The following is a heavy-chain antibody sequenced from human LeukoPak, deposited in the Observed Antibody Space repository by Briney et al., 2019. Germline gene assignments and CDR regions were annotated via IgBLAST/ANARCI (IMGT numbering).Heavy chain of an antibody. CDR1: GGSISSGGYS. Sequence: SQTLSLTCAVSGGSISSGGYSWSWIRQPPGKGLEWIGYIYHSGSTYYNPSLKSRVTISVDTSKNQFSLKLSSVTAADTAVYYCARAGGDCQVDYWGQGTLVTVSS. D-gene: IGHD2-21*02. CDR2: IYHSGST. V-gene: IGHV4-30-2*05. J-gene: IGHJ4*02. CDR3: ARAGGDCQVDY.